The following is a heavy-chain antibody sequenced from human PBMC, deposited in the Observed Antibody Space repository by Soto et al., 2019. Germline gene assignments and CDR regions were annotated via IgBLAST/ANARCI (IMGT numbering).Heavy chain of an antibody. V-gene: IGHV4-59*01. D-gene: IGHD6-13*01. CDR3: ASPSDMYSSSWYYFDY. Sequence: SETLSLTCTVSGGSISSYYWSWIRQPPGKGLEWIGYIYYSGSTNYNPSLKSRVTISVDTSKNQFSLKLSSVTAADTAVYYCASPSDMYSSSWYYFDYWGQGTLVTVSS. CDR1: GGSISSYY. J-gene: IGHJ4*02. CDR2: IYYSGST.